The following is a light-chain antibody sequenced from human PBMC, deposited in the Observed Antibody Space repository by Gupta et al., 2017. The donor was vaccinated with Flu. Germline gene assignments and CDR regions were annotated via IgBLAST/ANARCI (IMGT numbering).Light chain of an antibody. Sequence: QSALTPPASVSGSPGQSIPISRTGPSSDVGGYNYVSWYQQHPGKAPKLMIYEVSNRPSGVSNRFSGSKSGNTASLTISGLQAEDEADYYCSSYTSSSTPWVFGGGTKLTVL. CDR2: EVS. CDR3: SSYTSSSTPWV. V-gene: IGLV2-14*01. J-gene: IGLJ3*02. CDR1: SSDVGGYNY.